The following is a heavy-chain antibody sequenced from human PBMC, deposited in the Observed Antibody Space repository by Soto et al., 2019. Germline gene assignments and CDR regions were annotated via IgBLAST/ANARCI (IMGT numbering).Heavy chain of an antibody. D-gene: IGHD6-13*01. V-gene: IGHV3-21*01. CDR3: TRDASRDSSARGWFDP. Sequence: PGGSLRLSCAASGFTFRSFTINWVRQAPWKGLEWVSTISSNSAYIYYTDALRGRFTISRDNAKNSLHLQMNSLRAEDTAVYYCTRDASRDSSARGWFDPSGPRTLVTVCS. CDR1: GFTFRSFT. CDR2: ISSNSAYI. J-gene: IGHJ5*02.